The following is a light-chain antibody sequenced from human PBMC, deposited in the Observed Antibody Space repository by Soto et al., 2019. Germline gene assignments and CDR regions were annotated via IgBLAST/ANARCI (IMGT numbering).Light chain of an antibody. V-gene: IGKV1-5*01. CDR1: QTVERW. CDR2: DVS. Sequence: DIQMTQSPSTLPASVGDRVTISGRASQTVERWLAWYQQKPGKAPKLLISDVSTLERGVPSRFSGSGSATEFTLTISGLQSDDFATYYCQQYKDHVWTFGQGTKV. CDR3: QQYKDHVWT. J-gene: IGKJ1*01.